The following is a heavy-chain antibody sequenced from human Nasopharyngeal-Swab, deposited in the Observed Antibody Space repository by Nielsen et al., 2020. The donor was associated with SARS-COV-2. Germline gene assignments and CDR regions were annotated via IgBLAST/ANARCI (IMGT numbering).Heavy chain of an antibody. V-gene: IGHV4-61*02. D-gene: IGHD5-24*01. J-gene: IGHJ4*02. CDR3: ARAGRDGYKLKYPADY. CDR2: IYTSGST. Sequence: SETPSLTCPVSGGPISSGSYYRSSTRHPAGKGLEWIGRIYTSGSTNYNPSLKSQVTISVDTSKNQFSLKLSSVTAADTAVYYCARAGRDGYKLKYPADYWGQGTLVTVSS. CDR1: GGPISSGSYY.